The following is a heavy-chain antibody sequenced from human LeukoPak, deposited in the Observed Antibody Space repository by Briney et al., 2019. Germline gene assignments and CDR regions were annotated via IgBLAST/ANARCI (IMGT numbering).Heavy chain of an antibody. V-gene: IGHV3-23*01. CDR3: AKDMSGGSSWPRGLWGNWFDP. D-gene: IGHD6-13*01. CDR1: GFTFSSSW. Sequence: GGSLRLSCAASGFTFSSSWMSWVRQAPGRGLEWVSAISGSGGSTYYADSVKGRFTISRDNSKNTLYLQMNSLRAEDTAVYYCAKDMSGGSSWPRGLWGNWFDPWGQGTLVTVSS. J-gene: IGHJ5*02. CDR2: ISGSGGST.